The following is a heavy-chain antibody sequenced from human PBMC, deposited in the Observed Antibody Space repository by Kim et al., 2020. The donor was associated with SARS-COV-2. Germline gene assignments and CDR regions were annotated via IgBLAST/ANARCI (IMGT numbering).Heavy chain of an antibody. D-gene: IGHD1-26*01. Sequence: GGSLRLSCAASGFTFSNAWMRWVRQAPGKGLEWVGHIKSKTDGGTTDYAAPVKGRFTISRDDSKNTLHLQRNSLKTEETAVYYCTTEEEWREEWEKYYYYGMDVWGQGTTVTVSS. CDR3: TTEEEWREEWEKYYYYGMDV. V-gene: IGHV3-15*01. CDR1: GFTFSNAW. CDR2: IKSKTDGGTT. J-gene: IGHJ6*02.